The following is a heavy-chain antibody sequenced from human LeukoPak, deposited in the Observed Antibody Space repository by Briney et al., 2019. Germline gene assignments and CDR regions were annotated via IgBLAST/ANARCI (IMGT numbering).Heavy chain of an antibody. Sequence: KPSETLSLTCTVSGGSISSSSYYWGWIRQPPGKGLEWIGSIYYSGSTYYNPSLRSRVTISVDTSKNQFSLKLSSVTAADTAVYYCASPRSYYDSSGYYISWGQGTLVTVSS. J-gene: IGHJ5*02. V-gene: IGHV4-39*07. D-gene: IGHD3-22*01. CDR2: IYYSGST. CDR3: ASPRSYYDSSGYYIS. CDR1: GGSISSSSYY.